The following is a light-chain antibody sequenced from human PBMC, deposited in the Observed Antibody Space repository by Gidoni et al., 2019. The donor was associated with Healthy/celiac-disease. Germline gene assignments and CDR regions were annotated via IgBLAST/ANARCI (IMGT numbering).Light chain of an antibody. CDR3: QQYDNLPPYT. Sequence: DIQTTQSPSSLSASVGDRVTITCQASQDISNYLNWYQQKPGKAPKLMIYDASNLETGVPSRCSGSGSGTDFTFTISSLQPEDIATYYCQQYDNLPPYTFGQGTKLEIK. CDR1: QDISNY. J-gene: IGKJ2*01. V-gene: IGKV1-33*01. CDR2: DAS.